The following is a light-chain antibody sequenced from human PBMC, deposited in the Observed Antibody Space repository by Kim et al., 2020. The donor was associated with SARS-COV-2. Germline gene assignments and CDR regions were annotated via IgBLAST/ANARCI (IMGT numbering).Light chain of an antibody. CDR1: QSISDW. Sequence: SALSASVEDRVTITCRASQSISDWVTWYQQKPGKAPSLLIYRTATLETGVPSRFSGSGSGTEFTLTISSLQPDDFATYYCQHFNSFGGGTKVDIK. J-gene: IGKJ4*01. CDR2: RTA. CDR3: QHFNS. V-gene: IGKV1-5*03.